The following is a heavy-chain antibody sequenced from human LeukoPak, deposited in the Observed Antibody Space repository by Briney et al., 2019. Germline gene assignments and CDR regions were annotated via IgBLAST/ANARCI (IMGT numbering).Heavy chain of an antibody. J-gene: IGHJ5*02. CDR2: IYHSGNT. CDR1: GGSISSGGYY. D-gene: IGHD3-10*01. CDR3: ARAVMWFGEYP. Sequence: SETLSLTCTVSGGSISSGGYYWSWIRQPPGKGLEWIGYIYHSGNTYYNPSLKSRVTISVDRSKNQFSLKLSSVTAADTAVYYCARAVMWFGEYPWGQGTLVTVSS. V-gene: IGHV4-30-2*01.